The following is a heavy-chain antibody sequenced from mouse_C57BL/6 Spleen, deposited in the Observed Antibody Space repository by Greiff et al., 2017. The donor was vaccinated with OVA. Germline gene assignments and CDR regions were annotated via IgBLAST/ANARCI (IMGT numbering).Heavy chain of an antibody. J-gene: IGHJ4*01. CDR2: IYPRSGNT. CDR1: GYTFTSYG. Sequence: VQLQQSGAELVRPGASVKLSCKASGYTFTSYGISWVKQRPGQGLEWIGEIYPRSGNTYYNEKFKGKATLTADKSSSTAYMELRSLTSEDSAVYYCSIAREVTVYAMDDWGQGTSVTVSS. CDR3: SIAREVTVYAMDD. D-gene: IGHD2-2*01. V-gene: IGHV1-81*01.